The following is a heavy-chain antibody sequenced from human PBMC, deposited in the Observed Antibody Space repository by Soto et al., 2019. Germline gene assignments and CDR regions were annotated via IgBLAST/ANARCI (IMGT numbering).Heavy chain of an antibody. CDR1: GFTFDDYT. D-gene: IGHD2-15*01. Sequence: GGSLRLSCAASGFTFDDYTMHWVRQAPGKGLEWVSFIGCNSGSIYYADSVKGRFTISRDNSKNTLYLQMNSLRAEDTAVYYCARTHCSGGSCPPDYWGQGTLVTVSS. J-gene: IGHJ4*02. CDR3: ARTHCSGGSCPPDY. CDR2: IGCNSGSI. V-gene: IGHV3-43*01.